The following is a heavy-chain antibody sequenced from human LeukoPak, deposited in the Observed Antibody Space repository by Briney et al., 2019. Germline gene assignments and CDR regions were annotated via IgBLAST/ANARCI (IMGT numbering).Heavy chain of an antibody. J-gene: IGHJ5*02. Sequence: GESLKISCKASGYSFASYWIGWARQMPGKGLEWMGVIYPGDSTTRSSPSFPGRGTLGADHSTSTAYLQWRSLQGSDTAMYYCARGDIVVVAATQGYNWFDAWGQVTLVTVSS. CDR3: ARGDIVVVAATQGYNWFDA. CDR2: IYPGDSTT. V-gene: IGHV5-51*01. D-gene: IGHD2-21*02. CDR1: GYSFASYW.